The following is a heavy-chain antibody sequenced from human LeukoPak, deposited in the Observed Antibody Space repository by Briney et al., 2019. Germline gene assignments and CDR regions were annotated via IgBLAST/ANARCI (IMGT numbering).Heavy chain of an antibody. CDR2: IRYDRRNQ. D-gene: IGHD5-12*01. Sequence: GGSLRLSCAASGFTFSSYGMHWVRQAPGKGLEWVAFIRYDRRNQYYADSVKGRFTISRDNSKNTLYLQMNSLRADDTAVYYCAKRGGYDSAAASITYWGQGTLVTVSS. J-gene: IGHJ4*02. V-gene: IGHV3-30*02. CDR1: GFTFSSYG. CDR3: AKRGGYDSAAASITY.